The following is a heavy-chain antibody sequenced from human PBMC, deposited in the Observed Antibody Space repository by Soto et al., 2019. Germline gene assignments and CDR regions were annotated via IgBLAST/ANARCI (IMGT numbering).Heavy chain of an antibody. J-gene: IGHJ6*02. D-gene: IGHD5-12*01. V-gene: IGHV4-30-4*01. CDR3: AREGRRATDYYYYGMDV. CDR2: IYYSGST. Sequence: SETLSLTCTVSGGSIGSGDYYWSWIRQPPGKGLEWIGFIYYSGSTSYNPSLKSRLNISIDRSKNQFSLKVSSVTAADTAVYYCAREGRRATDYYYYGMDVWGLGATVTVSS. CDR1: GGSIGSGDYY.